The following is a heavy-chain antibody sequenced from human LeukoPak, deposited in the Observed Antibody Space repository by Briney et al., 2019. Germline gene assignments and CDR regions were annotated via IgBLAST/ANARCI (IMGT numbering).Heavy chain of an antibody. CDR1: GFTFSSYA. CDR2: IRYDGSNK. D-gene: IGHD1-1*01. J-gene: IGHJ3*02. Sequence: GGSLRLSCAASGFTFSSYAMHWVRQAPGKGLEWVAFIRYDGSNKYYADSVKGRFTISRDNSKNTLYLQMNSLRAEDTAVYYCAKDERSWKAFDIWGQGTMVTVSS. V-gene: IGHV3-30*02. CDR3: AKDERSWKAFDI.